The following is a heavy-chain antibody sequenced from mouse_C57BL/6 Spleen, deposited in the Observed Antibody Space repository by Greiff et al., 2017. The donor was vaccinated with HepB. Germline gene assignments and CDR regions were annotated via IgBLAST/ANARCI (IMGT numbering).Heavy chain of an antibody. CDR2: ISGGGGNT. CDR3: AKKAQSFAY. V-gene: IGHV5-9*01. D-gene: IGHD3-2*02. Sequence: EVQLVESGGGLVKPGGSLKLSCAASGFTFSSYTMSWVRQTPEKRLEWVATISGGGGNTYYPDSVKGRFTISRDNAKNTLYLQMSSLRSEDTALYYCAKKAQSFAYWGQGTLVTVSA. J-gene: IGHJ3*01. CDR1: GFTFSSYT.